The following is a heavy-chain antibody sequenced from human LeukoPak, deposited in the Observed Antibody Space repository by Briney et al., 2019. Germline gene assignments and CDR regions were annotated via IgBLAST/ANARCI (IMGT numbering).Heavy chain of an antibody. CDR2: IYYSGRT. CDR1: GGSISSYY. D-gene: IGHD3-22*01. V-gene: IGHV4-59*08. J-gene: IGHJ4*02. CDR3: ARGVGYDDTLGSYYGFFDY. Sequence: SETLSPTCSVSGGSISSYYWSWIRQPPGKGLEWIGYIYYSGRTSYNPSLKSRVTISVDTSKNELSLQLNSVTAADTAVYFCARGVGYDDTLGSYYGFFDYWGQGTLVAVSS.